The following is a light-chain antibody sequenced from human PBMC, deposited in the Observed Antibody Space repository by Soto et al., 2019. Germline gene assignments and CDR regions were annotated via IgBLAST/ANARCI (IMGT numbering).Light chain of an antibody. CDR2: DVT. CDR3: CSFAGSYSYV. Sequence: QSVLTQPRSVSGSPGQSVTLSCTGTSSDVGSYNYVSWYQHHPGKAPKLMIYDVTKRPSGVPDRFSGSKSGNTASLTISGLQAEDEADYYCCSFAGSYSYVFGTGTKLTVL. J-gene: IGLJ1*01. CDR1: SSDVGSYNY. V-gene: IGLV2-11*01.